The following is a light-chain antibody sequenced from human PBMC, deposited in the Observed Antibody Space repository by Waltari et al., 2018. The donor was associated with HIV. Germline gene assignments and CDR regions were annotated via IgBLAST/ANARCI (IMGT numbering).Light chain of an antibody. J-gene: IGKJ4*01. CDR2: GAS. CDR1: QGIDSY. CDR3: QKYNSAPLT. Sequence: DIQMTQSPSSLSASVGDRVTVTCRASQGIDSYLAWYQQKPGRVPKLLIYGASTLQSGVPSRFSGSGSGTDFTLIIDSLQPEDVGTYYCQKYNSAPLTFGGGT. V-gene: IGKV1-27*01.